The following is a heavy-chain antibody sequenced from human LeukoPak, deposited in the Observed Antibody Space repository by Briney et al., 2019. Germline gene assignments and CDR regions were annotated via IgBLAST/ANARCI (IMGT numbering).Heavy chain of an antibody. D-gene: IGHD3-22*01. CDR1: GFTFSGYW. V-gene: IGHV3-7*01. Sequence: GGSLRLSCAASGFTFSGYWLSWVRQAPGKGLDWVANIKQDGSEKKYVDSVKGRFTISRDNAKNSLYLQMNSLRVEDTAVYYCARVQTYDSSGYYWDYWGQGTLVTVSS. CDR2: IKQDGSEK. J-gene: IGHJ4*02. CDR3: ARVQTYDSSGYYWDY.